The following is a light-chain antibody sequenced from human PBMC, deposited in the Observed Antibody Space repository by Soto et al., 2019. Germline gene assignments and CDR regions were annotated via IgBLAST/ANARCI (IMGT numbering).Light chain of an antibody. CDR1: QGVGSW. CDR2: AAS. Sequence: DIQMTQSPSSLSASVGDRVTITCGASQGVGSWLAWYQQETEKAPKSLIYAASSLQSEVPTSFSGRGSGTDFNLNIASQQPADFATYYCQQYNSYPLTFRGATKVEI. CDR3: QQYNSYPLT. V-gene: IGKV1D-16*01. J-gene: IGKJ4*01.